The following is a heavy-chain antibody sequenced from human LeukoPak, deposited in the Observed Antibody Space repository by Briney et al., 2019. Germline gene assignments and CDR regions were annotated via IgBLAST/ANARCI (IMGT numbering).Heavy chain of an antibody. CDR2: ISAYNGNT. CDR3: ARAMAAAYYMDV. D-gene: IGHD6-13*01. Sequence: SVKDSCKASGYTFTSYGISWVRQAPGQGLEWMGWISAYNGNTNYAQKLQGRVTMTTDTSTSTAYMELRSLRSDDTAVYYCARAMAAAYYMDVWGKGTTVTVSS. V-gene: IGHV1-18*01. J-gene: IGHJ6*03. CDR1: GYTFTSYG.